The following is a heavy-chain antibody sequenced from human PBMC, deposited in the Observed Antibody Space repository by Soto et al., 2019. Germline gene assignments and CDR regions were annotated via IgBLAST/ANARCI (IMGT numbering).Heavy chain of an antibody. J-gene: IGHJ5*02. CDR2: IFHGGST. Sequence: SETLSLTCTVSGGSISSGDYYWSWIRQPPGKGLEWIGYIFHGGSTYYNPSLRSRVTISVDRSRTQFSLKMSSVTAADTAVYYCARGRVVVPAAVMFNCLDPWGQGALVTVSS. D-gene: IGHD2-2*01. V-gene: IGHV4-30-2*01. CDR3: ARGRVVVPAAVMFNCLDP. CDR1: GGSISSGDYY.